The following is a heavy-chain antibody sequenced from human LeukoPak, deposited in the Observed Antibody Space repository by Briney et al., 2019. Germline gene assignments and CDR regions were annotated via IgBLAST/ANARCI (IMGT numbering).Heavy chain of an antibody. J-gene: IGHJ5*02. CDR3: ARAQGLWSGDLGWFDP. D-gene: IGHD3-10*01. CDR2: IYTSGST. V-gene: IGHV4-61*02. Sequence: PSETLSLTCTVSGGSISSGSYYWSWIRQPAGKGLEWIGRIYTSGSTNYNPSLKSRVTISVDTSKNQFSLKLSSVTAADTAVYYCARAQGLWSGDLGWFDPWGQGTLVTVSS. CDR1: GGSISSGSYY.